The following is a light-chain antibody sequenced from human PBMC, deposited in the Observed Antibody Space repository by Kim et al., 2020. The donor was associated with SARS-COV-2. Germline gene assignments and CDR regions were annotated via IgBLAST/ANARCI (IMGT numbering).Light chain of an antibody. Sequence: ELTQPPSASGTPGQRVSISCSGTTSNIGSNAVSWYQHLPGTAPKLLLYTNNQRPSGVPDRFSGSKSGTSASLAISGLQSEDEADYYCSTWDDSLNAVIFGGGTQLTVL. J-gene: IGLJ2*01. V-gene: IGLV1-44*01. CDR1: TSNIGSNA. CDR3: STWDDSLNAVI. CDR2: TNN.